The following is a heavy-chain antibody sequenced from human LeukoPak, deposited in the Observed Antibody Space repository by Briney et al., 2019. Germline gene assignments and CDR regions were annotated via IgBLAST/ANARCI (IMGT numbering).Heavy chain of an antibody. D-gene: IGHD3-10*01. CDR3: ARVDGSGSYYIYYYYYMDV. CDR2: IKQDGSEK. V-gene: IGHV3-7*01. CDR1: GFTFSSHW. Sequence: PGGSLRLPCAASGFTFSSHWMSWVRQAPGKGLEWVANIKQDGSEKYYVDSVKGRFTISRDNAKNSLYLQMNSLRAEDTAVYYCARVDGSGSYYIYYYYYMDVWGKGTTVTVSS. J-gene: IGHJ6*03.